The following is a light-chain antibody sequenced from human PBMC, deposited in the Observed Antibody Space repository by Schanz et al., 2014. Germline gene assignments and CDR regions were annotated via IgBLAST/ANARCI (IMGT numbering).Light chain of an antibody. Sequence: EIVLTQSPGTLSLSPGDWASLSCRASQSVSSSYLAWYQQKPGQAPRLLIYGASTRATDVPARFSGSGSGTEFTLTISSLEPEDFAVYYCQLRGNWPPWTFGQGTKVEV. CDR3: QLRGNWPPWT. V-gene: IGKV3D-20*02. CDR2: GAS. J-gene: IGKJ1*01. CDR1: QSVSSSY.